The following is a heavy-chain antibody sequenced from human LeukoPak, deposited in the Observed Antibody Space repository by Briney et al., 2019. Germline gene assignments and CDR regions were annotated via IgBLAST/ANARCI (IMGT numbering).Heavy chain of an antibody. CDR2: IRYDGITK. V-gene: IGHV3-30*02. J-gene: IGHJ4*02. CDR3: AALHTGTFVDY. CDR1: GFSFSGYG. Sequence: GGSLRLSCAASGFSFSGYGMHWVRQVPGKGLEWVAFIRYDGITKFYIDSVKGRFAISRDNSKNTLSLQMNSLRSEDTAVYYCAALHTGTFVDYWGQGTLVTVSS. D-gene: IGHD4-17*01.